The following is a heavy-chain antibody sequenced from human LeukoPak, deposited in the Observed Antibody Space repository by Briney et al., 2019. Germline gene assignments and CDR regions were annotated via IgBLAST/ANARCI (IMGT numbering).Heavy chain of an antibody. CDR1: GYSISSGYY. J-gene: IGHJ4*02. CDR2: IYSSGST. V-gene: IGHV4-4*07. D-gene: IGHD4-17*01. Sequence: PSETLSLTCTVSGYSISSGYYWSWIRQPAGKGLEWIGRIYSSGSTNYNPSLKSRVTMSLDTSKNQLSLKLTSVTAADTAVYYCARNPSTVTNFGFWGQGTLVTVSS. CDR3: ARNPSTVTNFGF.